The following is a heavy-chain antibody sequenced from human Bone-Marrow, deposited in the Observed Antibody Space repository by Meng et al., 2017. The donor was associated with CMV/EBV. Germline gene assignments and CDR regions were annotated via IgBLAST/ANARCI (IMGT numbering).Heavy chain of an antibody. J-gene: IGHJ4*02. CDR3: ARSRVGSAAIPGDY. CDR2: ISSSSSYI. V-gene: IGHV3-21*01. D-gene: IGHD2-2*02. CDR1: GFTFSSYS. Sequence: GESLKISCAASGFTFSSYSMNWVRQAPGKGLEWVSSISSSSSYIYYADSVKGRFTISRDNPKNSLSLQMNSLRAEDTAVYYCARSRVGSAAIPGDYWGQGTLVTVSS.